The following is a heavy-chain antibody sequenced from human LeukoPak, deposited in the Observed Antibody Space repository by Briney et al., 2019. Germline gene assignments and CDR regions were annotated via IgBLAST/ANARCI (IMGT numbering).Heavy chain of an antibody. D-gene: IGHD3-9*01. CDR3: ARRVKREDVLRYFDWSPGGNWFDP. CDR1: GYSFNSYW. V-gene: IGHV5-51*01. Sequence: GESLKISCKGSGYSFNSYWIGWVRQMPGKGLEWMGIIYPGDSDTRYSPSFQGQVTISADKSISTAYLQWSSLKAWDAAMYYCARRVKREDVLRYFDWSPGGNWFDPWGQGTLVTVSS. J-gene: IGHJ5*02. CDR2: IYPGDSDT.